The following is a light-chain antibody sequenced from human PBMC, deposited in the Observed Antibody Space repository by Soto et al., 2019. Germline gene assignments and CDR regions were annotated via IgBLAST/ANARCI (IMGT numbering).Light chain of an antibody. J-gene: IGKJ1*01. V-gene: IGKV3-15*01. Sequence: EVVMTQSPATLSVSPGERVTLSCRASQNVSSNLAWVQQKPGQAPRLPIYAASTTATGPPARFSGSASGPDFTLTSSSLQSEDSSIYYCQQYNNWPRTFGQGTKVEI. CDR1: QNVSSN. CDR3: QQYNNWPRT. CDR2: AAS.